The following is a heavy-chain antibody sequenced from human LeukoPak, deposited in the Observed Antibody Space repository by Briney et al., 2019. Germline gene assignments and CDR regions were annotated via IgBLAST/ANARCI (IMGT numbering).Heavy chain of an antibody. CDR2: IFHTGST. J-gene: IGHJ3*02. V-gene: IGHV4-4*07. D-gene: IGHD3-16*01. CDR3: ARGPLGGESFDI. CDR1: GGSLSNHY. Sequence: NTSETLSLTCTVSGGSLSNHYLNWIRHPAGTGLEYIGRIFHTGSTNYNPSLKSRVTMSVDTSSNQFSLNLTSVTAADTAVYYCARGPLGGESFDIWGQGTMVTVSS.